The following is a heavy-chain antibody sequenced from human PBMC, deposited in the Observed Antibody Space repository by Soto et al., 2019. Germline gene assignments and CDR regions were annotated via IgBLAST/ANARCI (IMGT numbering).Heavy chain of an antibody. CDR3: ARPANDNTGNNDYFHDAFET. Sequence: SETLSLTCAIYNGSFSNYYWSWIRLTPGKGLEWVGEINHSGGANYNPSLKSRVSMSVDTSKNQFSLRLNSVTAADTAVYYCARPANDNTGNNDYFHDAFETWGHGRTVT. CDR1: NGSFSNYY. J-gene: IGHJ3*02. D-gene: IGHD2-8*02. V-gene: IGHV4-34*01. CDR2: INHSGGA.